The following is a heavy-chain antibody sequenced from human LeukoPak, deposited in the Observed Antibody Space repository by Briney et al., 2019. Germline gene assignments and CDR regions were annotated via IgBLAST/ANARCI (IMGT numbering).Heavy chain of an antibody. CDR1: GFTFNTYW. CDR2: INSDGSST. D-gene: IGHD3-16*01. Sequence: GGSLRLSCAASGFTFNTYWMTWVRQAPGKGLEWVSRINSDGSSTSYADSVKGRFTISRDNAKDTLYLQMNSLRAEDTAVYYCARDKRGSDYFDYWGQGTLVTVSS. J-gene: IGHJ4*02. V-gene: IGHV3-74*01. CDR3: ARDKRGSDYFDY.